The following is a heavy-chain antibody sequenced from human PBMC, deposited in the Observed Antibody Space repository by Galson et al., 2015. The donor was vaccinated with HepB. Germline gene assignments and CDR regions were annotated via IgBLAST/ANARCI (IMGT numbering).Heavy chain of an antibody. CDR3: ARYSVSRLDY. D-gene: IGHD2-15*01. Sequence: SLRLSCAASGFTFSSYAMHWVRQAPGKGLEWVAVISYDGSNKYYADSVKGRFTISRDNSKNTLYLQMNSLRAEDTAVYYCARYSVSRLDYWGQGTLVTVSS. CDR1: GFTFSSYA. J-gene: IGHJ4*02. CDR2: ISYDGSNK. V-gene: IGHV3-30-3*01.